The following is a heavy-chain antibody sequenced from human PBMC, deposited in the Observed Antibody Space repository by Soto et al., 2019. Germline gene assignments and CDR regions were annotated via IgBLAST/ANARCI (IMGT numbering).Heavy chain of an antibody. V-gene: IGHV4-59*01. J-gene: IGHJ4*02. CDR2: IYYSGST. D-gene: IGHD3-10*01. CDR1: GGSISSYY. CDR3: AREPLGLGSPFDY. Sequence: SETLSLTCTVSGGSISSYYWSWIRQPPGKGLEWIGYIYYSGSTNYNPSLKSRVTISVDTSKNQFSLKLSSVTAADTAVYYCAREPLGLGSPFDYWGQGTLVTVSS.